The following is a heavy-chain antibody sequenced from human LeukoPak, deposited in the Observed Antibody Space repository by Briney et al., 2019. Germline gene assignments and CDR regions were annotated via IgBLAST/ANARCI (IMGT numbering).Heavy chain of an antibody. V-gene: IGHV4-59*01. CDR3: ARDREGTSVWPRRNYYYMDV. D-gene: IGHD6-19*01. CDR1: GGPIRTYQ. Sequence: SETLSLTCTVSGGPIRTYQWSWIRQPPGKGLEWIGNIHYSGSANYNPSLKSRVIISVDTSKNQFSLKLSPVTAADTALYYCARDREGTSVWPRRNYYYMDVWGKGTTVTISS. CDR2: IHYSGSA. J-gene: IGHJ6*03.